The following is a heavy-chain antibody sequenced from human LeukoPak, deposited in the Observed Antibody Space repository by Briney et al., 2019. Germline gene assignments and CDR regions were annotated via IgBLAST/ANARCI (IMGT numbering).Heavy chain of an antibody. D-gene: IGHD6-13*01. CDR2: IWYDGSNK. J-gene: IGHJ4*02. Sequence: GGSLRLSCAASGFTFSSYGMQWVRQAPGKGLEWVAVIWYDGSNKYYADSVKGRFTISRDNSKNTLYLQMNSLRAEDTAVYYCARDRMSIAAAGSLTYYFDYWGQGTLVTVSS. V-gene: IGHV3-33*01. CDR1: GFTFSSYG. CDR3: ARDRMSIAAAGSLTYYFDY.